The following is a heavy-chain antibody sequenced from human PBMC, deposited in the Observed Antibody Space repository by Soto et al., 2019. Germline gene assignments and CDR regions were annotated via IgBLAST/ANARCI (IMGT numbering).Heavy chain of an antibody. Sequence: EVQVVESGGGLVQPGRSLRLSCAASGFSFDDYAMHWVRQAPGKGLEWVSGISWNSGTIGYADSVKGRFTISRDNAKNSLYLQMNSLRAEDTALYYCAKSAGGTANCMGVWGQGTTVTVSS. CDR2: ISWNSGTI. V-gene: IGHV3-9*01. CDR3: AKSAGGTANCMGV. J-gene: IGHJ6*02. D-gene: IGHD2-21*02. CDR1: GFSFDDYA.